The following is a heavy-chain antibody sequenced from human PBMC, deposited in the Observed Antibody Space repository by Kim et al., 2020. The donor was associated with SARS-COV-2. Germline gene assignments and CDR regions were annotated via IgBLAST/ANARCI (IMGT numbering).Heavy chain of an antibody. Sequence: YNPSLKSRVTISVDTSKNQFSLKLSSVTAADTAVYYCASYYYDGRDAFDIWGQGTMVTVSS. CDR3: ASYYYDGRDAFDI. D-gene: IGHD3-22*01. V-gene: IGHV4-59*01. J-gene: IGHJ3*02.